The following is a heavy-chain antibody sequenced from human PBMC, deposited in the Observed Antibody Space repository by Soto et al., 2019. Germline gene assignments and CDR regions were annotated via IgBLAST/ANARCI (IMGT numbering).Heavy chain of an antibody. V-gene: IGHV1-18*01. Sequence: ASVKVSCKSSGYTFSMSGISWVRQAPGQGLEWMGWISGYNGKTNYEQKFQDRVTMTTDTSTNMAYMELRSLRSDDTAVYYCARPTMRDGTDVWGQGTTVTVSS. CDR1: GYTFSMSG. CDR2: ISGYNGKT. CDR3: ARPTMRDGTDV. J-gene: IGHJ6*02.